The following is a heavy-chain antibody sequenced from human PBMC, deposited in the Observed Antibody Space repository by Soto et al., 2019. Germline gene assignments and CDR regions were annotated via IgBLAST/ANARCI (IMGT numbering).Heavy chain of an antibody. CDR2: ISGSGGST. D-gene: IGHD3-16*01. CDR1: GFTFSSYA. V-gene: IGHV3-23*01. CDR3: AKDKVRLSDAFDI. J-gene: IGHJ3*02. Sequence: GGSLSLSCAASGFTFSSYAMSWVRQAPGKGLEWVSAISGSGGSTYYADSVKGRFTISRDNSKNTLYLQMNSLRAEDTAVYYCAKDKVRLSDAFDIWGQGTMVTVSS.